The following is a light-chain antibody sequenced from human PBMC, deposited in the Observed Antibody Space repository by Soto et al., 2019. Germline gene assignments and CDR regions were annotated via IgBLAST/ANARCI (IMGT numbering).Light chain of an antibody. CDR3: QQYNSYSPSWT. CDR1: QSISSW. J-gene: IGKJ5*01. Sequence: DIQMTQTPSTLSASVGDRVTITCRASQSISSWLAWYQQKPGKAPKLLIYDASSLESGVPSRFSGSGSGTEFTLTISSLQSDDFATFYCQQYNSYSPSWTFGQGTRLEI. CDR2: DAS. V-gene: IGKV1-5*01.